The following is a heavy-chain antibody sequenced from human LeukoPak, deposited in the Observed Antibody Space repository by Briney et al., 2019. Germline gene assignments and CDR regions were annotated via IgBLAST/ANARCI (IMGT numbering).Heavy chain of an antibody. CDR3: ARAYSPTSSTSCYG. Sequence: PGRSLRLSCAASGFTFSSYGMHWVRQAPGKGLEWVSSISSSSSYIYYADSVKGRFTISRDNAKNSLYLQMNSLRAEDTAVYYCARAYSPTSSTSCYGWGQGTLVTVSS. CDR2: ISSSSSYI. D-gene: IGHD2-2*01. V-gene: IGHV3-21*01. J-gene: IGHJ4*02. CDR1: GFTFSSYG.